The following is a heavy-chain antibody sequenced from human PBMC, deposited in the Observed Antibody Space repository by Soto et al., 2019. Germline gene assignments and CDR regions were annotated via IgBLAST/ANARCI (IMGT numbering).Heavy chain of an antibody. Sequence: GGSLRLSCAASGFTFSSYAMHWVRQAPGKGLEWVAVISYDGSNKYYADSVKGRFTISRDNSKNTLYLQMNSLRAEDTAVYYCARDHDDIVHNWGQGTLVTVSS. D-gene: IGHD2-15*01. CDR2: ISYDGSNK. CDR1: GFTFSSYA. CDR3: ARDHDDIVHN. J-gene: IGHJ4*02. V-gene: IGHV3-30-3*01.